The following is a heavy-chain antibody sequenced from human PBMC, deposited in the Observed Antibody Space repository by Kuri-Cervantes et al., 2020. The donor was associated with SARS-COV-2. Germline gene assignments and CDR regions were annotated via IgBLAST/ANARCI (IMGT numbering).Heavy chain of an antibody. CDR2: IYYSGST. J-gene: IGHJ6*02. D-gene: IGHD6-19*01. Sequence: AETLSLTCAVSGGSISSYYWSWIRQPPGKGLGWIGYIYYSGSTNYNPSLKNRVTISVGTSKNQFSLKLSPVTAADTAVYYCAGSSGWYTDYYYGMDVWGQGTTVTVSS. CDR3: AGSSGWYTDYYYGMDV. V-gene: IGHV4-59*01. CDR1: GGSISSYY.